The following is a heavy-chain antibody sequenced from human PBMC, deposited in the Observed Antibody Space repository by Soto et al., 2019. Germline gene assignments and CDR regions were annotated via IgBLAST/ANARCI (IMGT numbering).Heavy chain of an antibody. J-gene: IGHJ4*02. Sequence: SETLSLTCTVSGGSISSSSYYWGWIRQPPGKGLEWIGSIYYSGSTYYNPSLKSRVTISVDTSKNQFSLKLSSVTAADTAVYYCARHTSGSLVMGYWGQGTLVTVSS. CDR2: IYYSGST. V-gene: IGHV4-39*01. CDR3: ARHTSGSLVMGY. CDR1: GGSISSSSYY. D-gene: IGHD1-1*01.